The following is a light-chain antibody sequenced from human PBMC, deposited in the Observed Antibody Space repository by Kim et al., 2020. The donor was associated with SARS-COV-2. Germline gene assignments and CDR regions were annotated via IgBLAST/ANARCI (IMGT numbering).Light chain of an antibody. J-gene: IGKJ2*01. CDR1: QSVSSSY. Sequence: LSPGERATLSCMASQSVSSSYLAWYQQKPGQAPRLLIYGASSRATGIPDRFSGSGSGTDFTLTISRLEPEDFAVYYCQQYGSSSYTFGQGTKLEI. V-gene: IGKV3-20*01. CDR2: GAS. CDR3: QQYGSSSYT.